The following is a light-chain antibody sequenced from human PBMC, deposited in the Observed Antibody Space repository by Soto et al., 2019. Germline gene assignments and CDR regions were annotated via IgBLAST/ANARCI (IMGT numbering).Light chain of an antibody. CDR2: EVT. CDR3: SSYTSSKILL. CDR1: SSDVGTYNL. J-gene: IGLJ3*02. Sequence: QSVLTQPPSVSGSPGQSVTISCSGTSSDVGTYNLVSWYQQSPGTAPKLIIYEVTNRPSGVPVRFSGSKSGNTASLTISGLQAEDEADYYCSSYTSSKILLFGGGTKVTVL. V-gene: IGLV2-18*02.